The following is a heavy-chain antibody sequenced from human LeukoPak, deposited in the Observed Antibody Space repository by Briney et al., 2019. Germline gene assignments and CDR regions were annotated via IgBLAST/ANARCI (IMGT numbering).Heavy chain of an antibody. Sequence: ASVKVSCKASGYSFTSHYMHWVRQAPGQGLEWGGRINASGISTLYAQKFQGRLTMTRDMSTTTDYMEMSSLRSEDTDVYYCARDNSVGDVAWWFDPWGQGNLVTVSS. CDR3: ARDNSVGDVAWWFDP. D-gene: IGHD1-26*01. J-gene: IGHJ5*02. CDR1: GYSFTSHY. V-gene: IGHV1-46*01. CDR2: INASGIST.